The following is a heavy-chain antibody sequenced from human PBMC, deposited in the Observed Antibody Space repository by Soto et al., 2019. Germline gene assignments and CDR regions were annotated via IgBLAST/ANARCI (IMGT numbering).Heavy chain of an antibody. V-gene: IGHV1-3*01. CDR1: GYTFTSYA. CDR3: ARVRWRSGYDPGGVSDC. J-gene: IGHJ4*02. CDR2: INAGNGNT. D-gene: IGHD5-12*01. Sequence: ASVKVSCKASGYTFTSYAMHWVRQAPGQRLEWMGWINAGNGNTKYSQKFQGRVTITRDTSASTAYMELSSLRSEDTAVYYCARVRWRSGYDPGGVSDCWGQGTLVTVSS.